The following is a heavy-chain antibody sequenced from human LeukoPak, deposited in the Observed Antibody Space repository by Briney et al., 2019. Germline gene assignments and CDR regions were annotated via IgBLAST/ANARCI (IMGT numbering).Heavy chain of an antibody. CDR2: IHDIGST. V-gene: IGHV3-53*01. J-gene: IGHJ3*02. D-gene: IGHD4-17*01. CDR1: GFTVSSNY. CDR3: ARTAVTPGSSDAFDI. Sequence: GGSLRLSCAASGFTVSSNYMSWVRQAPGTGLEWVSIIHDIGSTYYADSVKGRFTISRDNSQNTLYLQLNSLRAEDTAVYYCARTAVTPGSSDAFDIWGQGTMVTVSS.